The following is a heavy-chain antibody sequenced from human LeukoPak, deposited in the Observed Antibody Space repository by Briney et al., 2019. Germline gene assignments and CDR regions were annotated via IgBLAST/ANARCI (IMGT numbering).Heavy chain of an antibody. Sequence: GASVNVSCKASGYTFTSYGISWVRQATGQGLERMGWISAYNGNTNYAQKLQGRVTMTTDTSTSTAYMELRSLRSDDTAVYYCARSHYDFWSGPLADWGQGTLVTVSS. D-gene: IGHD3-3*01. CDR1: GYTFTSYG. J-gene: IGHJ4*02. CDR3: ARSHYDFWSGPLAD. CDR2: ISAYNGNT. V-gene: IGHV1-18*01.